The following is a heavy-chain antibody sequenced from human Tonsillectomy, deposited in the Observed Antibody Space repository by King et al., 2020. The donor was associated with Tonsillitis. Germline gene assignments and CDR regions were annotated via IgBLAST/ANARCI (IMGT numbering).Heavy chain of an antibody. V-gene: IGHV3-30*04. CDR2: ISYDGKNK. D-gene: IGHD2-2*02. CDR1: AFTFRTYV. CDR3: AVRRDCSDSNCYNAFYI. Sequence: VQLVESGGGVVQPGTSLRLSCEVSAFTFRTYVLDWVRQAPGKGLERVAVISYDGKNKVYAESVKGRFTISRDNSKNTLVMQLNSLRPEDTAVYYCAVRRDCSDSNCYNAFYIWGQGTMVTVSS. J-gene: IGHJ3*02.